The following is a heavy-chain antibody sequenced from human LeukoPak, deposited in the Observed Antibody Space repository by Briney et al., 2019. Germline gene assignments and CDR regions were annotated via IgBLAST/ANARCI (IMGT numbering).Heavy chain of an antibody. CDR2: INPNSGGT. D-gene: IGHD5-12*01. J-gene: IGHJ4*02. CDR1: GYTFTGYY. V-gene: IGHV1-2*02. Sequence: GASVKVSCKASGYTFTGYYMHWVRQAPGQGLEWMGWINPNSGGTNYAQKFQGRVTMTRDTSISTAYMELSRLRSDDTAVYYCARDHRYSGYDSPLGYWGQGTLVTVSS. CDR3: ARDHRYSGYDSPLGY.